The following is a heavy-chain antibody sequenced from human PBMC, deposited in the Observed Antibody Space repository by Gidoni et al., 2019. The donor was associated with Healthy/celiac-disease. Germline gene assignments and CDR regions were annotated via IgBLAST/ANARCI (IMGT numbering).Heavy chain of an antibody. D-gene: IGHD4-17*01. CDR2: IRGSGGST. Sequence: EVQLLESGGGLVQPGGSLRLSCAASGVTFSSYAMCWVRQAPGKGLEWVSAIRGSGGSTYYADSVKGRFTISRDNSKNTLYLQMNSLRAEDTAVYYCAKKRANDYGGWYFDLWGRGTLVTVSS. J-gene: IGHJ2*01. V-gene: IGHV3-23*01. CDR3: AKKRANDYGGWYFDL. CDR1: GVTFSSYA.